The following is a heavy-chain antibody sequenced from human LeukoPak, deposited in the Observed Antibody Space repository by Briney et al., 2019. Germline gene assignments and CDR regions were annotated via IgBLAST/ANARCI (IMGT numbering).Heavy chain of an antibody. CDR2: ISSSSSYI. Sequence: GGSLRLSCAASGFTFSSYSMNWVRQAPGKGLEWVSSISSSSSYIYYADSVKGRFTISRDNAKNSLYLQMNSLRAEDTAVYYCAKRAETYYDILTGLYYFDYWGQGTLVTVSS. V-gene: IGHV3-21*01. D-gene: IGHD3-9*01. CDR1: GFTFSSYS. CDR3: AKRAETYYDILTGLYYFDY. J-gene: IGHJ4*02.